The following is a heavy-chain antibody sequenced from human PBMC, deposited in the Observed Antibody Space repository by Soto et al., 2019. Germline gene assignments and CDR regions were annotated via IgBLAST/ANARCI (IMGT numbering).Heavy chain of an antibody. V-gene: IGHV4-4*02. D-gene: IGHD3-16*01. CDR2: IHHSVGT. CDR3: ARGFDYRWVY. CDR1: GCSINTDYW. J-gene: IGHJ1*01. Sequence: SETLSLTSAVSGCSINTDYWWSSVRQSPGKGLEWIGEIHHSVGTNYIQSLKSRVTMSLDKSNNQLSLKFSSVTAADTAVYHCARGFDYRWVYWGPGTLVTVSS.